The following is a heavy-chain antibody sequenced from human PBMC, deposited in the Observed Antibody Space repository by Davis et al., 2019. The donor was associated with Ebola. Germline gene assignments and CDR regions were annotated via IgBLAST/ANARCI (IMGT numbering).Heavy chain of an antibody. CDR2: IKQDGSEK. D-gene: IGHD6-6*01. J-gene: IGHJ6*02. Sequence: GGSLRLSCAASGFTFSSYWMSWVRQAPGKGLEWVANIKQDGSEKYYVDSVKGRFTISRDNAKNSLYLQMNSLRAEDTAVYYCARHQRFYSSSSGWLFYYYYGMDVWGQGTTVTVSS. CDR3: ARHQRFYSSSSGWLFYYYYGMDV. CDR1: GFTFSSYW. V-gene: IGHV3-7*01.